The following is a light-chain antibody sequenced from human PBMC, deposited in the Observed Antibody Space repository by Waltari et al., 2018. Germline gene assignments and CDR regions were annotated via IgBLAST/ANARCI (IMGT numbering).Light chain of an antibody. Sequence: DIQMTQSPSSLSASVGDRVTITCQASQDISTYLNWYQQTPGKAPKLLIYDASSLETGVPSRFSGSGSGTEFTLTISSLQPDDFATYYCQHYNTYPFTFGPGTKVDIK. J-gene: IGKJ3*01. V-gene: IGKV1-33*01. CDR2: DAS. CDR1: QDISTY. CDR3: QHYNTYPFT.